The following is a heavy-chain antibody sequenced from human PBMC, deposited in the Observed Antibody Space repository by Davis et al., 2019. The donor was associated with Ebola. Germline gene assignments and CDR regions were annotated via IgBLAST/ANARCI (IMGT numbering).Heavy chain of an antibody. D-gene: IGHD3-22*01. J-gene: IGHJ6*02. CDR1: GFTFSSYW. CDR3: ARGPSPFRYYYDSSGDYYYYGMDV. V-gene: IGHV3-74*01. Sequence: PGGSLRLSCAASGFTFSSYWMHWVRQAPGKGLVWVSRINSDGSSTSYADSVKGRFTISRDNAKNTLYLQMNSLRAEDTAVYYCARGPSPFRYYYDSSGDYYYYGMDVWGQGTTVTVSS. CDR2: INSDGSST.